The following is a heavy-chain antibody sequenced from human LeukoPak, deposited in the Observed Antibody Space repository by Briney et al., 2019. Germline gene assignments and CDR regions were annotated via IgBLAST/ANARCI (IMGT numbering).Heavy chain of an antibody. CDR2: ISWNSGSI. D-gene: IGHD4-17*01. J-gene: IGHJ6*02. CDR1: GFTFSSFW. CDR3: ARGSGGDYRDYYYYGMDV. Sequence: GGSLRLSCAASGFTFSSFWMHWVRQAPGKGLEWVSGISWNSGSIGYADSVKGRFTISRDNAKNSLYLQMNSLRAEDTALYYCARGSGGDYRDYYYYGMDVWGQGTTVTVSS. V-gene: IGHV3-9*01.